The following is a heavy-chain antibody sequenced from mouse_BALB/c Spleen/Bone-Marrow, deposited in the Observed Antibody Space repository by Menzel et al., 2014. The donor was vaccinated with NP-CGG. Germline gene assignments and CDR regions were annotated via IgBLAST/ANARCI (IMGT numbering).Heavy chain of an antibody. J-gene: IGHJ3*01. V-gene: IGHV14-3*02. CDR1: GSNIKDTY. CDR3: AYYKYDEGGFAF. CDR2: IAPANGNT. D-gene: IGHD2-14*01. Sequence: EVQLQQSGAELVKPGASVKLSCTASGSNIKDTYMHWVKQRPEQGLEWIVGIAPANGNTKYDPKFQGKATLTADTSSNTAYLRLSSLTSEDTAVYYCAYYKYDEGGFAFWGQGTLVTVSA.